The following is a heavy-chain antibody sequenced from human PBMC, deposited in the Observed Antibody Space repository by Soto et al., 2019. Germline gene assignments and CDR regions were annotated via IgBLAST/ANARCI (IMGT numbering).Heavy chain of an antibody. D-gene: IGHD6-19*01. CDR2: IKQDGSEK. J-gene: IGHJ4*02. Sequence: GGSLSLSCAASGFTFSSYWMSWVRQAPGKGLEWVANIKQDGSEKYYVDSVKGRFTISRDNAKNSLYLQMNSLRAEDTAVYYCARDGGSGWYEGPGFDYWGQGTLVTVSS. V-gene: IGHV3-7*05. CDR3: ARDGGSGWYEGPGFDY. CDR1: GFTFSSYW.